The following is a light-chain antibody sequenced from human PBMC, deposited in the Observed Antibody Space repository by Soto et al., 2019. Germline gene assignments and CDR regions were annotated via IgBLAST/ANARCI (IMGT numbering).Light chain of an antibody. Sequence: EIVMTQSPAPLSVSPGERTTLSCRASQSVSRILAWYQQKPGQVPRLLIYGASTRATGIPTRFSGSGSGTEFTLTISSLQSEDFAVYYCHQYNNWWTFGQGTKVDNK. CDR3: HQYNNWWT. CDR2: GAS. CDR1: QSVSRI. V-gene: IGKV3-15*01. J-gene: IGKJ1*01.